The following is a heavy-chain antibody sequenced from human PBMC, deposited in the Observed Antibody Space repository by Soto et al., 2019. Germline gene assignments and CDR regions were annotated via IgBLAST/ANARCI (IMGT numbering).Heavy chain of an antibody. CDR3: AKDRHDVLNGFSGWYLDF. CDR2: ISYDGSNK. V-gene: IGHV3-30-3*01. J-gene: IGHJ4*02. CDR1: GFTFSSYA. D-gene: IGHD3-9*01. Sequence: QVQLVESGGGVVQPGRSLRLSCAASGFTFSSYAMHWVRQAPGKGLEWVAVISYDGSNKYYADSVKGRFTISRDNSKNTLYLQMNSLRAEDTAVYYCAKDRHDVLNGFSGWYLDFWGLGTLVTVSS.